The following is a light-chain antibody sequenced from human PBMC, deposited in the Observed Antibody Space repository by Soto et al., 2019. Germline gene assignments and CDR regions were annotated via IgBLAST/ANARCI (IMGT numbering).Light chain of an antibody. J-gene: IGLJ1*01. Sequence: QPVLTQPPSVSGAPGQRVTISCTGSSSNIGAGYAVHWYQQLPGTAPKLLIYENTNRPSGVPDRFSGSKSGTSASLAITGLQAEDEADYYCQSYDSSLSAFYVFGPGTKLTAL. CDR3: QSYDSSLSAFYV. V-gene: IGLV1-40*01. CDR1: SSNIGAGYA. CDR2: ENT.